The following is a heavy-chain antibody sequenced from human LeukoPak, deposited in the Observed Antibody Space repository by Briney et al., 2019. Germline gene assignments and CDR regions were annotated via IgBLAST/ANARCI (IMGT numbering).Heavy chain of an antibody. V-gene: IGHV4-34*01. D-gene: IGHD3-22*01. J-gene: IGHJ4*02. CDR1: GGSLSGYY. CDR2: INHSGST. Sequence: PSETLSLTCAVYGGSLSGYYWSWIRQPPGKGLEWIGEINHSGSTNYNPSLKSRVTISVDTSKNQFSLKLSSVTAADTAVYYCARSGATYYYDSSLGNWGQGTLVTVSS. CDR3: ARSGATYYYDSSLGN.